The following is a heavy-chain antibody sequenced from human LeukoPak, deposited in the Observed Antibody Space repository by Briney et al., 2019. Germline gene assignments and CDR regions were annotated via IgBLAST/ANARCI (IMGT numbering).Heavy chain of an antibody. Sequence: PGGSLRLSCAASGFTFSSFSMNWVRQAPGKGLEWVSSISGSSSYKYYADSVKGRLTVSRDNAKNSLYLQMNSLRAEDTAVYYCARALVLRYFDWVSSPGAFDIWGQGTMVTVSS. D-gene: IGHD3-9*01. CDR1: GFTFSSFS. CDR2: ISGSSSYK. V-gene: IGHV3-21*01. J-gene: IGHJ3*02. CDR3: ARALVLRYFDWVSSPGAFDI.